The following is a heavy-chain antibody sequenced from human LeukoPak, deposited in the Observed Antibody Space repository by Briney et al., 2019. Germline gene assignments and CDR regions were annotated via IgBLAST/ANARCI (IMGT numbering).Heavy chain of an antibody. CDR2: ISGSGGST. D-gene: IGHD5-24*01. CDR1: GFTFSSYG. V-gene: IGHV3-23*01. CDR3: ARDREEMATTFDY. Sequence: GGSLRLSCAASGFTFSSYGMSWVRQAPGKGLEWVSAISGSGGSTYYADSVKGRFTISRDNAKNTLYLQMNSLRAEDTAVYYCARDREEMATTFDYWGQGTLVTVSS. J-gene: IGHJ4*02.